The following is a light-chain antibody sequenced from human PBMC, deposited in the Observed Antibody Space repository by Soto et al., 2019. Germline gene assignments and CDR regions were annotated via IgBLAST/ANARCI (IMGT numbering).Light chain of an antibody. Sequence: EIVLTQSPATLSLSPGERATLSCRASQSVNNYLAWYQQKPGQAPRLLIYDASNRATGIPARFSGSGSGTDFTLTISGRESEDFAVYYCQQRSDWPLTFGGGTKVEIK. J-gene: IGKJ4*01. CDR1: QSVNNY. CDR2: DAS. CDR3: QQRSDWPLT. V-gene: IGKV3-11*01.